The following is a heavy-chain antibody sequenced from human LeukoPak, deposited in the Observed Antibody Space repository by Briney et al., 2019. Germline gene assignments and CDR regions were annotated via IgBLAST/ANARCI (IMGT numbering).Heavy chain of an antibody. CDR1: GFTFSSYS. V-gene: IGHV3-21*01. CDR2: ISSSSSYI. Sequence: MPGGSLILSCAASGFTFSSYSMNWVRQAPGKGLEWVSSISSSSSYIYYADSVKGRFTISRDNAKNTLYLQMNSLRAEDTAVYYCSYDFWSGYYHLVGNNWFDPWGQGTLVTVSS. CDR3: SYDFWSGYYHLVGNNWFDP. D-gene: IGHD3-3*01. J-gene: IGHJ5*02.